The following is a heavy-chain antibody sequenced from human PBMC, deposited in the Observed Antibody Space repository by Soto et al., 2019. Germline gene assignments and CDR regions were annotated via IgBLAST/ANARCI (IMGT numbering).Heavy chain of an antibody. CDR2: INHSGST. J-gene: IGHJ6*03. D-gene: IGHD1-7*01. Sequence: SETLSLTCAVYGGSFSGYYWSWIRQPPGKGLEWIGEINHSGSTNYNPSLKSRVTISVDTSKNQFSLKLSSVTAADTAVYYCARGLHNWNYGYYYYYMDVWGKGTTVT. CDR1: GGSFSGYY. V-gene: IGHV4-34*01. CDR3: ARGLHNWNYGYYYYYMDV.